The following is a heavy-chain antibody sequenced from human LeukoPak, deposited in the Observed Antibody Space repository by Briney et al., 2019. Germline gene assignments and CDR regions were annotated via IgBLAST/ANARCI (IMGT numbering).Heavy chain of an antibody. D-gene: IGHD2-2*01. Sequence: ETLSLTCAVYGGSLSGYYWSWIRQPPGKGLEWIGEINHSESTNYNPSLKSRVTISVDTSKNQFSLKLSSVTAADTAVYYCARKRGGEDIVVVPAAIHYFDYWGQGTLVTVSS. CDR1: GGSLSGYY. J-gene: IGHJ4*02. CDR3: ARKRGGEDIVVVPAAIHYFDY. CDR2: INHSEST. V-gene: IGHV4-34*01.